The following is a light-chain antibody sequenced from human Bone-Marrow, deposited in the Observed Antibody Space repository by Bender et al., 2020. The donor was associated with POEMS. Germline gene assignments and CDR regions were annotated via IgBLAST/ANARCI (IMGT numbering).Light chain of an antibody. CDR1: RGSIASSS. V-gene: IGLV6-57*01. CDR3: HSSDITSHVI. Sequence: NFMLSQPHSVSESPGKTVTISCTRSRGSIASSSVQWCQQRPGSPPTTVIFDNSQRPSGVPGRFSGSIDRSSNSASLTIAGLRTEDEADYYCHSSDITSHVIFGGGTKLTVL. J-gene: IGLJ2*01. CDR2: DNS.